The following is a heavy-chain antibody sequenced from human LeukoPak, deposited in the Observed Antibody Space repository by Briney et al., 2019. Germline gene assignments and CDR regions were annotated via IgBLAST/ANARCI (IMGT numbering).Heavy chain of an antibody. CDR1: GFTFSDYY. CDR3: AKSPVSSCRGSFCYPFDY. J-gene: IGHJ4*02. V-gene: IGHV3-23*01. CDR2: ISGSDDGT. Sequence: PGGSLRLSCAASGFTFSDYYMSWVRQIPGKGLEWVSAISGSDDGTYYADSVKGRFTISRDNSRNTLYLQMNTLRAEDTAVYFCAKSPVSSCRGSFCYPFDYWGQGNLVTVSS. D-gene: IGHD2-15*01.